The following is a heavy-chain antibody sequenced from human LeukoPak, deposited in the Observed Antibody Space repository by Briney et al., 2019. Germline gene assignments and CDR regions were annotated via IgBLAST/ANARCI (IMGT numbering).Heavy chain of an antibody. CDR3: GYISPWYYYDSGSYYPYFDY. J-gene: IGHJ4*02. CDR2: IYWNDDK. CDR1: GFSLRTSGVG. D-gene: IGHD3-10*01. Sequence: SGPTLVKPTQTLTLTCTFSGFSLRTSGVGVGWIRQPPGKALEWLALIYWNDDKRYSPSLKSRLTITKETSKNQVVLTMTNMDPVDTATYYCGYISPWYYYDSGSYYPYFDYWGQGTLVTVSS. V-gene: IGHV2-5*01.